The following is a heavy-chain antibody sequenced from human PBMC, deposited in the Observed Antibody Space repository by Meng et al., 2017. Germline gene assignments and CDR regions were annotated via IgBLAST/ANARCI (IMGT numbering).Heavy chain of an antibody. Sequence: GESLKISCTASGFTFGDYAMSWVRQAPGKGLEWVGFIRSKAYGGTTEYAASVKGRFTISRDDSKSIAYLQMNSLKTEDTAVYYCTRDTVTTYYYYGMDVWGQGTMVTVSS. CDR2: IRSKAYGGTT. CDR3: TRDTVTTYYYYGMDV. CDR1: GFTFGDYA. D-gene: IGHD4-17*01. V-gene: IGHV3-49*04. J-gene: IGHJ6*02.